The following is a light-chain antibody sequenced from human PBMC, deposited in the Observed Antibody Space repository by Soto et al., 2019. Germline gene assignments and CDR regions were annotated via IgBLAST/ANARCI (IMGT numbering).Light chain of an antibody. CDR3: QQSYSTPFT. J-gene: IGKJ3*01. CDR1: QSISNY. V-gene: IGKV1-39*01. Sequence: DIQMTQSPSSLSASVGDSVTITCRASQSISNYLNWYQQKPGKAPKLLVYAASSLLSGVPSRFSGSGSGTDFTLTISSLQPEDFATYYCQQSYSTPFTFGPGTKVYIK. CDR2: AAS.